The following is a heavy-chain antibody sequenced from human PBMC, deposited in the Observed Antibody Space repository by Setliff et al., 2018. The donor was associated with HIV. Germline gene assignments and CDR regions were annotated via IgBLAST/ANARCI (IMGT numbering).Heavy chain of an antibody. CDR2: INVGNGDT. J-gene: IGHJ3*01. Sequence: GASVKVSCKASGYTFTTYSLHWVRQAPGQSLEWMGWINVGNGDTKYAQKFRGRVTMTRDTSISTAYMELSSLRSDDTAVYYCASGTDVPLVASAKPDAFNFWGQGTVVTVSS. V-gene: IGHV1-2*02. CDR3: ASGTDVPLVASAKPDAFNF. D-gene: IGHD2-2*02. CDR1: GYTFTTYS.